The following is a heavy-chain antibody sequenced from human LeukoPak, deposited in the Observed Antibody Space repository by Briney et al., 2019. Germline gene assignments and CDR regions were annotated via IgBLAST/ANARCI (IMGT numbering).Heavy chain of an antibody. D-gene: IGHD3-3*01. CDR3: ARMPYYDFWSGYLPSYGMDV. CDR2: ISAYNGNT. Sequence: ASVKVSCKASGYTFTSYGIGWVRQAPGQGLEWMGWISAYNGNTNYAQKLQGRVTMTTDTSTSTAYMELRSLRSDDTAVYYCARMPYYDFWSGYLPSYGMDVWGQGTTVTVSS. CDR1: GYTFTSYG. V-gene: IGHV1-18*01. J-gene: IGHJ6*02.